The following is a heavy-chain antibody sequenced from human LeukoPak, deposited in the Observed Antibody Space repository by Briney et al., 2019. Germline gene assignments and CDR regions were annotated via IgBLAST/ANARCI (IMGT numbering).Heavy chain of an antibody. V-gene: IGHV3-66*01. CDR2: IYSGGST. Sequence: SGGSLRLSCAASEFSVGSNYMTWVRHAPGKGLEWVSLIYSGGSTYYADSVKGRFTISRDNSKNTLYLQMNSLRAEDTAVYYCARGPSGYQNTGGQGTLVTVSS. D-gene: IGHD5-12*01. CDR1: EFSVGSNY. J-gene: IGHJ4*02. CDR3: ARGPSGYQNT.